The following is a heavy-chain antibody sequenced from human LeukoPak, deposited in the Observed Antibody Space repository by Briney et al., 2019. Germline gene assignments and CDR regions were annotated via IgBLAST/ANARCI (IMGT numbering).Heavy chain of an antibody. D-gene: IGHD6-13*01. V-gene: IGHV4-59*01. J-gene: IGHJ6*04. CDR3: AREVYSSSWYVMDV. Sequence: SETLSLTCTVSGGSISSYYWSWIRQPPGKGLEWIGYIYYSGSTNYNPSLKSRVTISVDTSKNQFSLKLSFVTAADTAVYYCAREVYSSSWYVMDVWGKGTTVTVSS. CDR1: GGSISSYY. CDR2: IYYSGST.